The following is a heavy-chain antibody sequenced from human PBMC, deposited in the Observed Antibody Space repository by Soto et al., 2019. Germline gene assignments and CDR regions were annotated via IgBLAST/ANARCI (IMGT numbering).Heavy chain of an antibody. CDR3: ARTRRNTVVTPNWFDP. CDR1: GYTFTSYG. V-gene: IGHV1-18*04. Sequence: ASVKVSCKASGYTFTSYGISWVRQAPGQGLEWMGWISAYNGNTNYAQKLQGRVTMTTDTSTSTAYMELRSLRSDDTAVYYCARTRRNTVVTPNWFDPWGQGTLVTVSS. D-gene: IGHD2-15*01. J-gene: IGHJ5*02. CDR2: ISAYNGNT.